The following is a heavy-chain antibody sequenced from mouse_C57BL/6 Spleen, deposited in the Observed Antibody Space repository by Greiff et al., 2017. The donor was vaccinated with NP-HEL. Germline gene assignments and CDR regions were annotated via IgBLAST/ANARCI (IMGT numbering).Heavy chain of an antibody. V-gene: IGHV3-6*01. CDR2: ISYDGSN. CDR3: AREGDYYSNYETY. D-gene: IGHD2-5*01. CDR1: GYSITSGYY. J-gene: IGHJ3*01. Sequence: EVKVEESGPGLVKPSQSLSLTCSVTGYSITSGYYWNWIRQFPGNKLEWMGYISYDGSNNYNPSLKNRISITRDTSKNQFFLKLNSVTTEDTATYYGAREGDYYSNYETYWGQGTLVTVSA.